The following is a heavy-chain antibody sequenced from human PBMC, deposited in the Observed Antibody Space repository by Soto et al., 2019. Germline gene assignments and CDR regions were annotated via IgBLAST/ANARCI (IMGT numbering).Heavy chain of an antibody. D-gene: IGHD1-1*01. V-gene: IGHV1-18*01. CDR1: GYAFTTYG. CDR2: ISAHNGNT. Sequence: QVHLVQSGAEVKKPGASVKVSYKGSGYAFTTYGITWVRQAPGQGLEWMGWISAHNGNTNYAQKLQGRVTVTRDTSTSTAYMELRSLRSDDTAVSYCARGRYGDYWGQGALVTVSS. J-gene: IGHJ4*02. CDR3: ARGRYGDY.